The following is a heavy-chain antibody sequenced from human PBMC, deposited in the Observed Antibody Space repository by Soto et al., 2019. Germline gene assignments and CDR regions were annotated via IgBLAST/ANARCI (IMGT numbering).Heavy chain of an antibody. D-gene: IGHD2-8*01. CDR3: AKAGYCTNGVCYTGNYYYYGMDV. J-gene: IGHJ6*02. Sequence: PGGSLRLSCAASGFTFDDYAMHWVRQAPGKGLEWVSGISWNSGSIGYADSVKGRFTISRDNAKNSLYLQMNSLRAEDTALYYCAKAGYCTNGVCYTGNYYYYGMDVWGQGTTVTGSS. CDR2: ISWNSGSI. V-gene: IGHV3-9*01. CDR1: GFTFDDYA.